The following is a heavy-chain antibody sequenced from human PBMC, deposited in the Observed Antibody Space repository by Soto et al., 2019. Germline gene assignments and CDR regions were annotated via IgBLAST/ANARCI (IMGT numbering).Heavy chain of an antibody. CDR3: TREVLLCFGELTHYGMDV. J-gene: IGHJ6*02. V-gene: IGHV3-49*03. CDR1: GFTFGDYA. Sequence: SLRLSWTASGFTFGDYAMSWFRQAPGKGLEWVGFIRSKAYGGTTEYAASVKGRFTISRDDSKSIAYLQMNSLKTEDTAVYYCTREVLLCFGELTHYGMDVWGQGTTVTVSS. D-gene: IGHD3-10*01. CDR2: IRSKAYGGTT.